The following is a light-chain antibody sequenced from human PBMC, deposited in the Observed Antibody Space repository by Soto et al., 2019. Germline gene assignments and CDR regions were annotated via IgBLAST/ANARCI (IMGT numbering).Light chain of an antibody. CDR3: SSYTSSSTLPVV. V-gene: IGLV2-14*01. Sequence: QSALTQPASVSGSPGQSITISCTGTSSDVGGYNYVSWYQQHPGKAPNLMIYDVSNRPSGVSNRFSGSKSGNTASLTISGLQAEDDDDYYCSSYTSSSTLPVVFGGGTQLTVL. J-gene: IGLJ2*01. CDR1: SSDVGGYNY. CDR2: DVS.